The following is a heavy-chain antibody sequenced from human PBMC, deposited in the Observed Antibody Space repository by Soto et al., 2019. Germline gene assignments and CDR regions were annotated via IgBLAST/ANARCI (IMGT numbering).Heavy chain of an antibody. D-gene: IGHD3-16*01. J-gene: IGHJ6*02. CDR3: ARDRKINLRKALPAGGGRDV. CDR2: IIPMFGTA. V-gene: IGHV1-69*01. Sequence: QVQLVQSGAEVKKPGSSVKVSCKASGGTFSTYAISWVRQAPGQGLEWMGGIIPMFGTAKYAQKFQGRVTITADESTTTAYMELSSLRSEDTAVYYCARDRKINLRKALPAGGGRDVWGQGTTVTFSS. CDR1: GGTFSTYA.